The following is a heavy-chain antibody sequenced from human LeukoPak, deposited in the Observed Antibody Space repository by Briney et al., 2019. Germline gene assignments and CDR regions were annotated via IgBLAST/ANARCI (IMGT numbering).Heavy chain of an antibody. D-gene: IGHD1-1*01. Sequence: SDTLSLTCTVSGGSISSSSYYWGWIRQPPGKGLEWIGCIYYSGTTYYNPSLKSRVTISVDTSKNQFSLKLSSVTAADTAVYYCARNLRPATLDYWGQGTLVTVSS. CDR2: IYYSGTT. V-gene: IGHV4-39*01. CDR1: GGSISSSSYY. CDR3: ARNLRPATLDY. J-gene: IGHJ4*02.